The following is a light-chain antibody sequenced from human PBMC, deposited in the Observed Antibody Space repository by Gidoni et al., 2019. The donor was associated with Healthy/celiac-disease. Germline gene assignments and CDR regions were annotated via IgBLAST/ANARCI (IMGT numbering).Light chain of an antibody. J-gene: IGKJ3*01. Sequence: EIVLTQSPATLSLSPGERATLSCRASQNVSSYLAWYQQKPGQAPRLLIYDASNRATGIPARFSGSGSGTDFTLTISSLEPEDFAVYYCQQRSNWPRVTFGPGTKVDIK. CDR3: QQRSNWPRVT. CDR1: QNVSSY. CDR2: DAS. V-gene: IGKV3-11*01.